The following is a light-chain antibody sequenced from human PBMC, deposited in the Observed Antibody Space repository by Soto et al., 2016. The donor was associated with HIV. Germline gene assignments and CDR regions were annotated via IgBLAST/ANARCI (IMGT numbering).Light chain of an antibody. CDR2: QDT. CDR1: KLGDKY. J-gene: IGLJ2*01. Sequence: SYELTQPPSVSVSPGQTATITCSGDKLGDKYVCWYQQEPGQSPALLIYQDTIRPSGTPERFSGSISGNTATLTISGTQAMDEADYYCQAWDTNTGVFGGGTELTVL. V-gene: IGLV3-1*01. CDR3: QAWDTNTGV.